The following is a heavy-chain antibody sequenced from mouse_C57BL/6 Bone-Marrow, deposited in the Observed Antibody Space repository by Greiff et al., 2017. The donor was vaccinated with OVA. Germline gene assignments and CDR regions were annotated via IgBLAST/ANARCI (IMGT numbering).Heavy chain of an antibody. J-gene: IGHJ3*01. CDR3: ARDYGYYPFAY. V-gene: IGHV1-26*01. CDR1: GYTFTDYY. CDR2: INPNNGGT. Sequence: VQLQQSGPELVKPGASVKISCKASGYTFTDYYMNWVKQSHGQSLEWIGDINPNNGGTSYNQKFKGKATLTVAKYSSTAYMELRSLTSEDSAVYYCARDYGYYPFAYWGQGTPVTVSA. D-gene: IGHD2-3*01.